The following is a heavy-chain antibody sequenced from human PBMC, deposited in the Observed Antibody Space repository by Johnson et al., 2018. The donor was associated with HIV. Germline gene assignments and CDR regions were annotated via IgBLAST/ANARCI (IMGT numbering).Heavy chain of an antibody. V-gene: IGHV3-9*01. CDR2: ISWNSDTI. CDR3: AKEEGLAAAGTGEAFDI. CDR1: GFTFDDYA. Sequence: VQLVESGGGLIQPGKSLRLSCAASGFTFDDYAMHWVRQAPGKGLEWVSGISWNSDTIRYADSVKGRFTISRDNSKNTLYLQMNSLRAEDTAVYYCAKEEGLAAAGTGEAFDIWGQGTMVTVSS. D-gene: IGHD6-13*01. J-gene: IGHJ3*02.